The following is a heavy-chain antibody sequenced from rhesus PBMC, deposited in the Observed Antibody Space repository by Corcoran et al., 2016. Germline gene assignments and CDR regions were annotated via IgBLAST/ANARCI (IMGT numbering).Heavy chain of an antibody. Sequence: EVQLVESGGGLAKPGGSLRLSCAASGFSFSDYYMYWVRQAPGKGLEWVSGISYTGGSTYYADSVKGRFTISRENAKNTLYLQMYSLRAEDTAVYYCARDGIVVVFTAHFDYWGQGVLVTVSS. CDR2: ISYTGGST. J-gene: IGHJ4*01. D-gene: IGHD2-27*01. CDR1: GFSFSDYY. V-gene: IGHV3S18*01. CDR3: ARDGIVVVFTAHFDY.